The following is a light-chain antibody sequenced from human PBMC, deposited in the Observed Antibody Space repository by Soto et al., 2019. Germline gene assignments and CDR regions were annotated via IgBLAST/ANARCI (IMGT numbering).Light chain of an antibody. CDR1: SSDIGGYNY. Sequence: QSVLTQPASVSGSPGQSITISCTGTSSDIGGYNYVSWYQQHPGKAPKLMIYEVTNRPSGVSNRFSGSKSGNTASLTISGLQAEDEADYYCSSYRSSTTPCVFGTGTKVTVL. CDR3: SSYRSSTTPCV. V-gene: IGLV2-14*01. CDR2: EVT. J-gene: IGLJ1*01.